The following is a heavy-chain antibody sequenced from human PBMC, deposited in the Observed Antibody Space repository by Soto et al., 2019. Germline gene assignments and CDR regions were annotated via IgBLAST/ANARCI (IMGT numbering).Heavy chain of an antibody. D-gene: IGHD2-8*01. Sequence: ASVMVSCKASGYSFTDYHIHWVRQAPGQGLEWLGRINPKSGGTSTAQKFQGWVTMTRDRSISTVYMELTRLRSDDTAVYFCARGHSTDCSNGVCSFFYNHEMDVWGQGTTVTVSS. J-gene: IGHJ6*02. CDR3: ARGHSTDCSNGVCSFFYNHEMDV. CDR2: INPKSGGT. V-gene: IGHV1-2*04. CDR1: GYSFTDYH.